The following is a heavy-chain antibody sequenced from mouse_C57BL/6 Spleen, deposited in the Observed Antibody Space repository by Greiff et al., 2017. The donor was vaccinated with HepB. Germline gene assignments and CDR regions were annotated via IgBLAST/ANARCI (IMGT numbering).Heavy chain of an antibody. CDR2: IDPSDSET. D-gene: IGHD4-1*01. CDR3: ARNSGRGYYFDY. CDR1: GYTFTSYW. J-gene: IGHJ2*01. Sequence: QVQLQQPGAELVRPGSSVKLSCKASGYTFTSYWMHWVKQRPIQGLEWIGNIDPSDSETHYNQKFKDKATLTVDKSSSTAYMQLSSLTSEDSAVYYCARNSGRGYYFDYWGKGTTLTVSS. V-gene: IGHV1-52*01.